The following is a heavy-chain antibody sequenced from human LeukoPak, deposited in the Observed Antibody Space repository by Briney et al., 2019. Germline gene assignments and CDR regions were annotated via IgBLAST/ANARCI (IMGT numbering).Heavy chain of an antibody. CDR1: GFSFNSYA. Sequence: GGSLRLSCAASGFSFNSYAMSWVRQAPGKGLEWVSAVSRFNGTTYYADSAKGRFTISRDNSKNTVYLQMNSLRVGDTALYYCVKHVGSRWSNNRFDPWGQGTLVTVS. D-gene: IGHD6-13*01. CDR2: VSRFNGTT. CDR3: VKHVGSRWSNNRFDP. V-gene: IGHV3-23*01. J-gene: IGHJ5*02.